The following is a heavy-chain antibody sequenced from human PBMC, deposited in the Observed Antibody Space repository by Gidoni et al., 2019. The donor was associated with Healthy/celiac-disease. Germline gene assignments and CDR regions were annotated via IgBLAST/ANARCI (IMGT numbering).Heavy chain of an antibody. CDR3: ARDGQWLVGPTGYGMDV. Sequence: QVQLVESGGGVVQPGRSLRLSCAASGFTFSSSGMHWVRKAPGTGLELVAVIWYDGSNKYYADSVKGRFTISRDNSKNTLYLQMNSLRAEDTAVYYCARDGQWLVGPTGYGMDVWGQGTTVTVSS. J-gene: IGHJ6*02. CDR1: GFTFSSSG. D-gene: IGHD6-19*01. CDR2: IWYDGSNK. V-gene: IGHV3-33*01.